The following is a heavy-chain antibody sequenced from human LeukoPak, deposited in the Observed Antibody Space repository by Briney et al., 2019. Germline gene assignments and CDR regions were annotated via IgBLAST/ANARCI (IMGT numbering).Heavy chain of an antibody. Sequence: AGGSLRLSCAASGFTFSTYSMSWVRQDPGKGLEWVSAIRSGGENTYYADSVRGRFTISRDNSRGTLSLQMNSLRAEDTAVYFCAILSWDGRGSFYWGQGTLVTVSS. J-gene: IGHJ4*02. D-gene: IGHD2/OR15-2a*01. CDR1: GFTFSTYS. CDR2: IRSGGENT. V-gene: IGHV3-23*01. CDR3: AILSWDGRGSFY.